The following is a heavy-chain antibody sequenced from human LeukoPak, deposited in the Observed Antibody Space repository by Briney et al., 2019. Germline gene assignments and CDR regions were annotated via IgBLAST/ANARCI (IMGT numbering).Heavy chain of an antibody. Sequence: PGGSLRLSCAASGFTFSSYAMSWVRQAPGKGLEWVSAISGSGGSTYYADSVKGRFTISRDNSKNTLYLQMNSLRAEDTAVYYCARNSGSYFGFSQGTDYWGQGTLVTVSS. CDR3: ARNSGSYFGFSQGTDY. V-gene: IGHV3-23*01. D-gene: IGHD1-26*01. J-gene: IGHJ4*02. CDR2: ISGSGGST. CDR1: GFTFSSYA.